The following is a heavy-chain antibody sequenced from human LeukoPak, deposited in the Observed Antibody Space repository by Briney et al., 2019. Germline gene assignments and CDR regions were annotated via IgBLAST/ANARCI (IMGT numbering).Heavy chain of an antibody. D-gene: IGHD3-10*01. CDR2: INHSGST. CDR1: GGSFSGYY. J-gene: IGHJ6*03. V-gene: IGHV4-34*01. CDR3: ARRYGSRLNYYYYMDV. Sequence: SETLSLTCAVYGGSFSGYYWSWIRQPPGKGLEGIGEINHSGSTNYNPSLKSRVTISVDMSKNQFSLKLSSVTAADTAVYYCARRYGSRLNYYYYMDVWGKGTTVTISS.